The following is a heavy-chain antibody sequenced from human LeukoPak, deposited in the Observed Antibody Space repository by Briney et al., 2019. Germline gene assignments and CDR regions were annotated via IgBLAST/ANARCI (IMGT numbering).Heavy chain of an antibody. CDR1: GYTFTSYA. CDR2: INAGNGNT. D-gene: IGHD3-22*01. J-gene: IGHJ5*02. Sequence: ASVKVSCKASGYTFTSYAMHWVRQAPGQRLEWMGWINAGNGNTKYSQKFQGRVTITRDTSASTAYMELSSLRSEDTAVYYCARDAVGYYDSSGYGGYNWFDPWGQGTLVTVSS. V-gene: IGHV1-3*01. CDR3: ARDAVGYYDSSGYGGYNWFDP.